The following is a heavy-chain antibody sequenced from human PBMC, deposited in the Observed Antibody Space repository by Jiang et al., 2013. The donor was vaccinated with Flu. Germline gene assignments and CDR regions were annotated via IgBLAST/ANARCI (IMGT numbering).Heavy chain of an antibody. Sequence: GAEVKKPRESLKISCKGSGYSFTSYWITWVRQVPGKGLEWLGRIDPSDSYTNYSPAFQGQVTISADKSISTAYLQWSSLKASDTAMYYCARYGGPTLAANWFDFWGQGTLVTVSS. CDR3: ARYGGPTLAANWFDF. J-gene: IGHJ5*01. V-gene: IGHV5-10-1*04. CDR1: GYSFTSYW. D-gene: IGHD1-26*01. CDR2: IDPSDSYT.